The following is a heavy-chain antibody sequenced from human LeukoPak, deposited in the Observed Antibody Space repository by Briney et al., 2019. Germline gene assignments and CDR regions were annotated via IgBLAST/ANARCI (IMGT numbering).Heavy chain of an antibody. V-gene: IGHV3-7*03. CDR1: GFTFSSYW. Sequence: GGSLRLSCAASGFTFSSYWMSWVRQAPGKGLEWVANIKQDGSEKYYVDSVKGRFTISRDNSKNTLYLQMNSLRAEDTAVYYCAKESSSGGDLFDYWGQGTLVTVSS. CDR2: IKQDGSEK. CDR3: AKESSSGGDLFDY. J-gene: IGHJ4*02. D-gene: IGHD2-21*02.